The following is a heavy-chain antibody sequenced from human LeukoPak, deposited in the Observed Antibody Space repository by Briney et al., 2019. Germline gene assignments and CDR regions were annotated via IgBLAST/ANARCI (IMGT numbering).Heavy chain of an antibody. CDR2: IYYSGST. CDR1: GGSISSYS. D-gene: IGHD2-15*01. CDR3: ARNSCSGGSCYENRGYFDY. J-gene: IGHJ4*02. V-gene: IGHV4-59*08. Sequence: PSETLSLTCTVSGGSISSYSWSWIRQPPGKGLEWIGYIYYSGSTNYNPSLKSRVTISVDTSKNQFSLKLSSVTAADTAVYYCARNSCSGGSCYENRGYFDYWGQGTLVTVSS.